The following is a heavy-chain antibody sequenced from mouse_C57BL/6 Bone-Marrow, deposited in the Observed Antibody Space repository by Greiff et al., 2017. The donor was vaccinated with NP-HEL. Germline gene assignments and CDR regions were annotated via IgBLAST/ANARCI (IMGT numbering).Heavy chain of an antibody. CDR2: IRSKSNNYAT. V-gene: IGHV10-1*01. J-gene: IGHJ2*01. Sequence: VNVVESGGGLVQPKGSLKLSCAASGFSFNTYAMNWVRQAPGKGLEWVAPIRSKSNNYATYYADSLKDRFTISRDDSESMLYLQMNNLKTEDTAMYYCVRQGYDGYYLDYWGQGTTLTVSS. D-gene: IGHD2-3*01. CDR1: GFSFNTYA. CDR3: VRQGYDGYYLDY.